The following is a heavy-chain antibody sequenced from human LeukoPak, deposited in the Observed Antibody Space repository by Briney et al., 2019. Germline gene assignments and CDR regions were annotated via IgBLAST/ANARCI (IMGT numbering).Heavy chain of an antibody. J-gene: IGHJ4*02. CDR2: IYHSGST. CDR3: ARVKAYRYSSSLNPGN. CDR1: GGSISSSNW. Sequence: SETLSLTCAVSGGSISSSNWWSWVRQPPGKGLEWIGEIYHSGSTNYNPSLKSRVTISVDTSKNQFSLKLSSVTAADTAVYYCARVKAYRYSSSLNPGNWGQGTLVTVSS. D-gene: IGHD6-6*01. V-gene: IGHV4-4*02.